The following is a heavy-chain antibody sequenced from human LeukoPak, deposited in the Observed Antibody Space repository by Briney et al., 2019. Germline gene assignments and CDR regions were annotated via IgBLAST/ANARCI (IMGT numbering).Heavy chain of an antibody. V-gene: IGHV3-20*04. CDR2: INWNGGST. CDR1: GFTFDDYG. Sequence: GGSLRLSCAASGFTFDDYGMSWVRQAPGKGLEWVSGINWNGGSTGYADSVKGRFTISRDNAKNSLYLQMNSLGAEDTALYYCARRGVTSTYYYYYYMDVWGKGTTVTVSS. CDR3: ARRGVTSTYYYYYYMDV. J-gene: IGHJ6*03. D-gene: IGHD4-17*01.